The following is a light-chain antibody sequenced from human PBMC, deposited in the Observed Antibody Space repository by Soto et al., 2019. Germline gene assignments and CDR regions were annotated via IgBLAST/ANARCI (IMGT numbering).Light chain of an antibody. CDR2: EVS. Sequence: QSVLTQPASVSGSPGQSITISCTGTSSDVGGLDYVSWYQHHPGKAPKLIIHEVSSRPSGVSDRFSGSKSGNTASLTISTLQAEDEANYYCSSYPTSSTYVFGTGTKVTVL. V-gene: IGLV2-14*01. CDR3: SSYPTSSTYV. CDR1: SSDVGGLDY. J-gene: IGLJ1*01.